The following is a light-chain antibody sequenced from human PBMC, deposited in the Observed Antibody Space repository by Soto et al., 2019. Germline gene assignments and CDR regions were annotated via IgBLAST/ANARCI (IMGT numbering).Light chain of an antibody. V-gene: IGKV3-15*01. Sequence: EIIMTQSPPTRSGSPVEIGRACFMASQSVSSSLAWYQQKPGQAPRLLIYGASTRATGTPARFSGSGSGTEFTLTISSLQSEHFAVYYCQQYKSWPPITFGQGTRLEIK. CDR2: GAS. CDR3: QQYKSWPPIT. CDR1: QSVSSS. J-gene: IGKJ5*01.